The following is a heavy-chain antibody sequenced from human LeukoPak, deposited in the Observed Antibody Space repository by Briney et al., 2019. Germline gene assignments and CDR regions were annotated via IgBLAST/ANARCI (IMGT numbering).Heavy chain of an antibody. CDR2: IGIGSGST. V-gene: IGHV1-58*01. CDR1: GFSFTNSA. Sequence: SVKVSCKASGFSFTNSAVQWVRQARGQRLEWIGWIGIGSGSTIYVQKFQERVTITRDMSTSTAYMELSSLRSEDTAVYYCAAAYIGGAMVTNAFDIWGQGTMVTVSS. CDR3: AAAYIGGAMVTNAFDI. D-gene: IGHD5-18*01. J-gene: IGHJ3*02.